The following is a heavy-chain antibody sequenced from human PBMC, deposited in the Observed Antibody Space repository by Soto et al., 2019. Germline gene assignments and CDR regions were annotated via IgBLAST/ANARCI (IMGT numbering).Heavy chain of an antibody. Sequence: QVRLQESGPGLVKPSETLSLTCTVSGGSINNYYWSWIRQPPGKGLEWIGYVSGYTNYNPSHKSRVTISVDTSRDHFSQKLSSVTAADTAMYYGARHLVQQLLSDTFDIWGQGTMVTVSS. J-gene: IGHJ3*02. CDR1: GGSINNYY. V-gene: IGHV4-59*08. CDR2: VSGYT. CDR3: ARHLVQQLLSDTFDI. D-gene: IGHD6-13*01.